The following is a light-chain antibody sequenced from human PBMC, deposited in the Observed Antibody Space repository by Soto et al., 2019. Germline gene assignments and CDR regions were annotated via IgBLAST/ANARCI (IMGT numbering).Light chain of an antibody. Sequence: EIVLTQSPATVSLAPGERPTLSCRASQFLSSYLAWYQQKPGQPPRLLIYDTSNRATGIPARFSGSRSGTDFTLTISSLEPEDFGVYFCHQRNKFGQGTRLQI. CDR3: HQRNK. CDR1: QFLSSY. CDR2: DTS. V-gene: IGKV3-11*01. J-gene: IGKJ5*01.